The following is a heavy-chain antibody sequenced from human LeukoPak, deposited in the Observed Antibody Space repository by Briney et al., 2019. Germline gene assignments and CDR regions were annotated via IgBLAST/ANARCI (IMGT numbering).Heavy chain of an antibody. V-gene: IGHV1-2*02. CDR2: INPNSGGT. D-gene: IGHD1-7*01. J-gene: IGHJ4*02. CDR3: ASYWDSGPYYFDY. Sequence: ASVKVSCKASGYTFTSYYMHWVRQAPGQGLEWMGWINPNSGGTNYAQKFQGRVTMTRDTSISTAYMELSRLRSDDTAVYYCASYWDSGPYYFDYWGQGTLVTVSS. CDR1: GYTFTSYY.